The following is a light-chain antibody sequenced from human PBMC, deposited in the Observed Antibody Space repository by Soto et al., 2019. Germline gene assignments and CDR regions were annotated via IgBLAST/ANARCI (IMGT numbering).Light chain of an antibody. CDR2: GAS. V-gene: IGKV1-33*01. CDR1: QDVSTS. J-gene: IGKJ4*01. Sequence: DIQMTQSPSSLSASVGERVTITCQASQDVSTSLNWYQHKSGKAPKLLIHGASNLDTGVPSRFSGSGSGTEFTFTISSLQPEDLATYYCHQYGNLPLTFGGGTKLEMK. CDR3: HQYGNLPLT.